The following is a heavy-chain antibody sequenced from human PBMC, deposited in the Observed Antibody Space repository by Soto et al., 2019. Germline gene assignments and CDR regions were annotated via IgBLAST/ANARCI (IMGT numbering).Heavy chain of an antibody. CDR2: IYSGGST. V-gene: IGHV3-53*04. D-gene: IGHD5-18*01. CDR3: AREYSYGYSPYFDY. Sequence: GGSLRLSCAASGVTGSSNYSSWVRQVPGKGLEWVSVIYSGGSTYYADSVKGRFTISRHNSKNTLYLQMNSLRAEDTAVYYCAREYSYGYSPYFDYWGQGTLVTVSS. CDR1: GVTGSSNY. J-gene: IGHJ4*02.